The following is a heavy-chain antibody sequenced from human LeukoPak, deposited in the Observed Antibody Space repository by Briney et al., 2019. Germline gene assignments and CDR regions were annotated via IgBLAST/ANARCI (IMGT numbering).Heavy chain of an antibody. Sequence: PGGSLRLSCAASGFTFSTYDMHWVRQATGKGLEWVSSIAITGDTYYQGSVKGRFTISRENAKNSLYLQMNSLRAGDTAVYYCARGLTGGLDSWGQGTLVTVSS. CDR3: ARGLTGGLDS. CDR1: GFTFSTYD. D-gene: IGHD1-26*01. V-gene: IGHV3-13*04. J-gene: IGHJ5*01. CDR2: IAITGDT.